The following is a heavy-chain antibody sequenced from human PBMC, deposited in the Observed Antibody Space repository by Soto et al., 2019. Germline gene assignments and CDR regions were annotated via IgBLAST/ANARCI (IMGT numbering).Heavy chain of an antibody. Sequence: GGSLRLSCAASGFTFDDYAMHWVRQAPGKGLEWVSGISWNSGSIGYADSVKGRFTISRDNAKNSLYLQMNSLRAEDTALYYCAKAQSQGDAFDIWGQGTMVTVSS. CDR3: AKAQSQGDAFDI. J-gene: IGHJ3*02. CDR1: GFTFDDYA. V-gene: IGHV3-9*01. CDR2: ISWNSGSI.